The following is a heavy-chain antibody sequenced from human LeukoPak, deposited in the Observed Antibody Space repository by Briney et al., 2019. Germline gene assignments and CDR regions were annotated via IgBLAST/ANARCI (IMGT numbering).Heavy chain of an antibody. CDR2: IKQDGSEK. CDR3: ASGVGSSGYDYPFDY. J-gene: IGHJ4*02. D-gene: IGHD5-12*01. V-gene: IGHV3-7*01. CDR1: GFTFSSYW. Sequence: PGGSPRLSCAASGFTFSSYWMSWVRQAPGKGLEWVANIKQDGSEKYYVDSVKGRFTISRDNAKNSLYLQMNSLRAEDTAVYYRASGVGSSGYDYPFDYWGQGTLVTVSS.